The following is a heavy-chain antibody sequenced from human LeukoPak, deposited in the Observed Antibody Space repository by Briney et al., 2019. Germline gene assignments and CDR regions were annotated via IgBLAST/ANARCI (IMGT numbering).Heavy chain of an antibody. CDR2: INAGNGNT. CDR1: GYTFTSYA. V-gene: IGHV1-3*01. Sequence: ASVKASCKASGYTFTSYAMHWVRQAPGQRLEWMGWINAGNGNTKYSQKFQGRVTITRDTSASTAYMELSSLRSEDTAVYYCARVVGDSSGYSPNDYWGQGTLVTVSS. J-gene: IGHJ4*02. CDR3: ARVVGDSSGYSPNDY. D-gene: IGHD3-22*01.